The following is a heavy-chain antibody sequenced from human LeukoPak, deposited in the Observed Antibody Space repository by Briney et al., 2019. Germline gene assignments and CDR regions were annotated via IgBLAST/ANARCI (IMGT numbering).Heavy chain of an antibody. CDR1: GYTFTMYY. CDR3: AREQRGVVSESWGGLFASYYTYYYMDV. CDR2: INPSDGAT. Sequence: ASVKVSCKASGYTFTMYYIHWVRQAPGQGLEWMGMINPSDGATTYAQRFQGRVTMTRDMSTTPVYMDLRGVGSEGAAVYFCAREQRGVVSESWGGLFASYYTYYYMDVWGRGTTVTVSS. V-gene: IGHV1-46*01. J-gene: IGHJ6*03. D-gene: IGHD3-10*01.